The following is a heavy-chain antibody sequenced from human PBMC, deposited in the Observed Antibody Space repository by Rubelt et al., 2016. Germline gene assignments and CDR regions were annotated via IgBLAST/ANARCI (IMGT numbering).Heavy chain of an antibody. CDR3: ARDNMVRGVINYYYYGMDV. D-gene: IGHD3-10*01. V-gene: IGHV3-11*05. J-gene: IGHJ6*02. Sequence: GRFTISRDNAKNSLYLQMDSLRAEDTAVYYCARDNMVRGVINYYYYGMDVWGQGTTVTVSS.